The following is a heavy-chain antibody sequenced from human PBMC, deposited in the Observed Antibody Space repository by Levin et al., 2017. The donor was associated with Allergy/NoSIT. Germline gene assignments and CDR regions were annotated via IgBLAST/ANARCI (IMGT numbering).Heavy chain of an antibody. V-gene: IGHV4-39*07. CDR1: GGSISSSTYY. J-gene: IGHJ4*02. CDR3: ARDRDYDSTGYYRYFDY. CDR2: IYYSGST. D-gene: IGHD3-22*01. Sequence: SQTLSLTCTVSGGSISSSTYYWGWIRQPPGKGLEWIGSIYYSGSTYYNPSLKSRVAISVDTSKNQFSLKLSSVTAADTAVYYCARDRDYDSTGYYRYFDYWGQGTLVTVSS.